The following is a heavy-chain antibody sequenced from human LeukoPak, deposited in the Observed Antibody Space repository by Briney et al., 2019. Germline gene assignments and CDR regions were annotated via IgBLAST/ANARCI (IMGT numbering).Heavy chain of an antibody. V-gene: IGHV3-30*03. Sequence: PGGSLRLSCAASGFTFSSYGMHWVRQAPGKGLEWVAATSYDGSNKYYAESVKGRFTISRDNSKNTLYLQMNSLRAEDTAVYYCAVPYGSGSYDYWGQGTLVTVSS. CDR1: GFTFSSYG. CDR3: AVPYGSGSYDY. J-gene: IGHJ4*02. CDR2: TSYDGSNK. D-gene: IGHD3-10*01.